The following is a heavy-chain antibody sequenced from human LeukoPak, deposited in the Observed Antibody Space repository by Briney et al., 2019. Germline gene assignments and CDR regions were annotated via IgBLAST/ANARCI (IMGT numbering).Heavy chain of an antibody. V-gene: IGHV3-21*01. Sequence: GGSLRLSCAASGFTFSNFDMNWVRQAPGKGLEWVSSISRSGSDIYYVDSVRGRFTISRDNATKSLYLQMNSLRDEDTAVYYCARGGFYGSQTYYNSGMDVWGQGTTVTVSS. CDR1: GFTFSNFD. J-gene: IGHJ6*02. CDR3: ARGGFYGSQTYYNSGMDV. CDR2: ISRSGSDI. D-gene: IGHD3-10*01.